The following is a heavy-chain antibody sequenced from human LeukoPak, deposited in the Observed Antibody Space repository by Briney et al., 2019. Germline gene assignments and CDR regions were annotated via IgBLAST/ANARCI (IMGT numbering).Heavy chain of an antibody. CDR1: EFTFNNYA. Sequence: GGSLRLSCAASEFTFNNYAMSWVRQAPGKGLEWVSTISGSGVSTYYADSVKGRFTISRDNAKDSLYLQMNSLRAEDTAVYYCARDADNWNDGDIDYWGQGTLVTVSS. CDR3: ARDADNWNDGDIDY. CDR2: ISGSGVST. D-gene: IGHD1-1*01. V-gene: IGHV3-23*01. J-gene: IGHJ4*02.